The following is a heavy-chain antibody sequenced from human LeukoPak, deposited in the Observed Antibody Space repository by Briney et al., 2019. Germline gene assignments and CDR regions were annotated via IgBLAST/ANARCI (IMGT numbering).Heavy chain of an antibody. Sequence: PGGSLRLSCATSGFTFDDYTMHWVRLAPGRGLEWVSGICWNSADMDYAGSVKGRFTISRDNSKNSLYLQMDSLRPEDTALYYCANVAGNTGYANHFDFWGQGTLVTVSS. V-gene: IGHV3-9*01. CDR3: ANVAGNTGYANHFDF. CDR2: ICWNSADM. CDR1: GFTFDDYT. J-gene: IGHJ4*02. D-gene: IGHD5-12*01.